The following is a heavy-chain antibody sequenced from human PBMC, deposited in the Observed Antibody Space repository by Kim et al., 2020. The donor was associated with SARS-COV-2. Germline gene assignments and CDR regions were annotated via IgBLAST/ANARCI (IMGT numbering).Heavy chain of an antibody. CDR1: GGSISSGIFY. Sequence: SETLSLTCTVSGGSISSGIFYWSWIRQPPEKGLEWIGHIYYSGSTSYNPSLKSRVIISVDTSKNQFSLKLISVTAADTAVYYCAREVEGGYCSGGTCYY. D-gene: IGHD2-15*01. CDR3: AREVEGGYCSGGTCYY. J-gene: IGHJ6*01. CDR2: IYYSGST. V-gene: IGHV4-30-4*01.